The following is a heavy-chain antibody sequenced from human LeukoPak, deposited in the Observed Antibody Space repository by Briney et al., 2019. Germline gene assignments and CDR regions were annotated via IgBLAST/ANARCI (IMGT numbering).Heavy chain of an antibody. CDR1: GYIFTSYG. Sequence: GASVKVSCTASGYIFTSYGISWVRQAPGQGLEWMGWISAYSGNTNYAQKLQGRVTMTTDTSTSTAYMEMRSLRSDDTAIYYCARGTASDYWGQGTLVTVSS. CDR3: ARGTASDY. CDR2: ISAYSGNT. J-gene: IGHJ4*02. V-gene: IGHV1-18*01.